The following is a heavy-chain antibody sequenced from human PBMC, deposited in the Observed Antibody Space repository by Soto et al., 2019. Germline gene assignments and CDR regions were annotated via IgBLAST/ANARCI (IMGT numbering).Heavy chain of an antibody. V-gene: IGHV3-30-3*01. CDR2: ISYDGSNK. CDR3: ARGYYGDYVVDY. J-gene: IGHJ4*02. CDR1: GFTFSSYA. Sequence: GGSLRLSCAASGFTFSSYAMHWVRQAPGKGPEWVAVISYDGSNKYYADSVKGRFTISRDNSKNTLYLQMNSLRAEDTAVYYCARGYYGDYVVDYWGQGTLVTVSS. D-gene: IGHD4-17*01.